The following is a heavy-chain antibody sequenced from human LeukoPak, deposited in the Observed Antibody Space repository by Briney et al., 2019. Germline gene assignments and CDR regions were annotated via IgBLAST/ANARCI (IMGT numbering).Heavy chain of an antibody. CDR2: MNPNSGNT. V-gene: IGHV1-8*01. CDR1: GYTFTSYD. CDR3: ARESYDILTGYYD. D-gene: IGHD3-9*01. J-gene: IGHJ4*02. Sequence: GASVKVSCKASGYTFTSYDINWVRQATGQGLEWMGWMNPNSGNTGYAQKFQDRVTMTRNTSISTAYMELSSLRSEGTAVYYCARESYDILTGYYDWGQGTLVTVSS.